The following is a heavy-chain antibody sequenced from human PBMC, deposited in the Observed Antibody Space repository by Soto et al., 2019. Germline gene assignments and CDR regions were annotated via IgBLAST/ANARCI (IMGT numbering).Heavy chain of an antibody. CDR2: IYYSGST. Sequence: SETLSLTCAVSGGSISSSSYYWGWIRQPPGKGLEWIGSIYYSGSTYYNPSLKSRVTISVDTSKNQFSLKLSSVTAADTAVYYCARAGEWLVHYYFDYWGQGTLVTVSS. D-gene: IGHD6-19*01. J-gene: IGHJ4*02. CDR3: ARAGEWLVHYYFDY. CDR1: GGSISSSSYY. V-gene: IGHV4-39*07.